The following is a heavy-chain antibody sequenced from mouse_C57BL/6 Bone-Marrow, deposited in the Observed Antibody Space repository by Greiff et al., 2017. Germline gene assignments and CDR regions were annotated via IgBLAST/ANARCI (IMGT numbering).Heavy chain of an antibody. D-gene: IGHD3-3*01. J-gene: IGHJ4*01. CDR2: ISDGGSYT. Sequence: EVKLMESGGGLVKPGGSLKLSCAASGFTFSSYAMSWVRQTPEKRLEWVATISDGGSYTYYPDNVKGRFTISRDNAKNNLYLQMSHLKSEDTAMYYCARLGRLNYAMDYWGQGTSVTVSS. CDR1: GFTFSSYA. V-gene: IGHV5-4*03. CDR3: ARLGRLNYAMDY.